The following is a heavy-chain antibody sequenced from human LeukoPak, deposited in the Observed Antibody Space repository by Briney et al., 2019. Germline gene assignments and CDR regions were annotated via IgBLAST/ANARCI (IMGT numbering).Heavy chain of an antibody. V-gene: IGHV4-31*03. J-gene: IGHJ3*02. Sequence: SETLSLTCTVSGGSISSGGYYWRWIRQHPGKGLEWIGYIYYSGSTYYNPSLKSRVTISVDTSKNQFSLKLSSVTAADTAVYYCARGATIGYCSGGSCPRAFDIWGQGTMVTVSS. D-gene: IGHD2-15*01. CDR3: ARGATIGYCSGGSCPRAFDI. CDR2: IYYSGST. CDR1: GGSISSGGYY.